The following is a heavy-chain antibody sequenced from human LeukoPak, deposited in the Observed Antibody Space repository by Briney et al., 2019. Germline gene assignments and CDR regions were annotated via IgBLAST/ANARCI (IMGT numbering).Heavy chain of an antibody. CDR2: TYYRSKWRN. D-gene: IGHD3-22*01. CDR1: GDSVSSNSAS. V-gene: IGHV6-1*01. Sequence: SQTLSLTCAISGDSVSSNSASWNWIRQSPSRGLEWLGRTYYRSKWRNDYAASVKSRITISPDTSKSQFSLQLNSVTPEDTAVYYCARGTGDSCKDWGLGTLVTVSS. J-gene: IGHJ4*02. CDR3: ARGTGDSCKD.